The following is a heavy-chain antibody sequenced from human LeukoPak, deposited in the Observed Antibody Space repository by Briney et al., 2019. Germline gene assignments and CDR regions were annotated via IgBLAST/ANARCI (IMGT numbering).Heavy chain of an antibody. D-gene: IGHD5-18*01. CDR1: GGTFSSYA. CDR3: ARVDTAMVIDY. V-gene: IGHV1-69*04. J-gene: IGHJ4*02. Sequence: SVKVSCKASGGTFSSYAISWVRQAPGQGLEWMGRITPILGIANYAQKFQGRVTITADKSTSTAYMELSSMRSEDTAVYYCARVDTAMVIDYWGQGTLVTVSS. CDR2: ITPILGIA.